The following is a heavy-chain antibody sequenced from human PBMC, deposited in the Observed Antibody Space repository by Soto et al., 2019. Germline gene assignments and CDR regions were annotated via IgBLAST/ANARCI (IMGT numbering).Heavy chain of an antibody. Sequence: ASLKVSCKASGYTFTSYYMHWVRQAPGQGLEWMGIINPSGGSTSYAQKFQGRVTMTRDTSTSTVYMELSSLRSEDTAVYYCARARAQIGYSGYDGGSRTDIDTARASDIWGQGTMVTVSS. CDR1: GYTFTSYY. V-gene: IGHV1-46*03. J-gene: IGHJ3*02. CDR3: ARARAQIGYSGYDGGSRTDIDTARASDI. D-gene: IGHD5-12*01. CDR2: INPSGGST.